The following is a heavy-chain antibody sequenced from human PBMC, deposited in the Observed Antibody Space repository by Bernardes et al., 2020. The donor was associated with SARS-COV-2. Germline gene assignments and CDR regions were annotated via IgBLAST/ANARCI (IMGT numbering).Heavy chain of an antibody. V-gene: IGHV1-2*04. Sequence: ASVKVSCKASGYTFTGFFMHWVRQAPGQGLEWMGRINPDSGDTNYAQKFQGWVTMTRDSSISTAYMELNRLRPDDTAVYYCARATHDYGDYSMDYWGQGTRVTVS. J-gene: IGHJ4*02. CDR2: INPDSGDT. D-gene: IGHD4-17*01. CDR3: ARATHDYGDYSMDY. CDR1: GYTFTGFF.